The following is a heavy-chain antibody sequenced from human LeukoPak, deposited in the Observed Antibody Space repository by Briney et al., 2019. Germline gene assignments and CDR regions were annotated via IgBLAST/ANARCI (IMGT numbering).Heavy chain of an antibody. CDR3: ARVAGSGSYYNFFSASDY. CDR1: GYTFTGYY. D-gene: IGHD3-10*01. Sequence: ASVKVSCKASGYTFTGYYMHWVRQAPGQGLEWMGWINPNSGGTNYAQKFQGRVTMTRDTSISTAYMELSRLRSDDTAVYYCARVAGSGSYYNFFSASDYWGQGTLVTVSS. CDR2: INPNSGGT. V-gene: IGHV1-2*02. J-gene: IGHJ4*02.